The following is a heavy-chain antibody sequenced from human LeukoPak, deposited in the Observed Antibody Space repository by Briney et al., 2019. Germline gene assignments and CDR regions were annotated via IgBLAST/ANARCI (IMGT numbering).Heavy chain of an antibody. CDR1: GGSISSYY. V-gene: IGHV4-4*07. D-gene: IGHD3-3*01. CDR3: ARDPGDYDSLTYYYYGMGV. J-gene: IGHJ6*02. Sequence: PSETLSLTCTVSGGSISSYYWSWIRQPAGKGLEWIGRIYTSGSTNYNPSLKSRVTMSVDTSKNQFSLKLSSVAAADTAVYYCARDPGDYDSLTYYYYGMGVWGQGTTVTVSS. CDR2: IYTSGST.